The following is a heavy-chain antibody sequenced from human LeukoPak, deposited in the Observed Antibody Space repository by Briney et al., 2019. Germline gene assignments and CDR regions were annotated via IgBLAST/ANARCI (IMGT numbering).Heavy chain of an antibody. CDR1: GYTFSSYG. Sequence: ASVKVSCKASGYTFSSYGISWVRQAPGQGLEWMGGISAQHDNTIYAQKLQGRLTITTDTSTSTACMELRSLRSDDTAVYYCARVEIAVAVTGSGGNYSYYYGLDVWGHGTTVTVSS. J-gene: IGHJ6*02. CDR2: ISAQHDNT. CDR3: ARVEIAVAVTGSGGNYSYYYGLDV. V-gene: IGHV1-18*01. D-gene: IGHD6-19*01.